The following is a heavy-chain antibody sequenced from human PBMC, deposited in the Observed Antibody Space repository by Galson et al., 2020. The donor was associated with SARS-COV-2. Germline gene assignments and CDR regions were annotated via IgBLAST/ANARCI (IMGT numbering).Heavy chain of an antibody. Sequence: SETLSLTCTVPGGSISSSSYYWGWIRQPPGKGLEWIGSIYYSGSTNYTPSLKSRVTISVDTSKNQFSLKLSSVTAADTAGYYCARESGQWLVPPYFDYWGQGTLVTVSS. CDR1: GGSISSSSYY. V-gene: IGHV4-39*07. CDR2: IYYSGST. D-gene: IGHD6-19*01. CDR3: ARESGQWLVPPYFDY. J-gene: IGHJ4*02.